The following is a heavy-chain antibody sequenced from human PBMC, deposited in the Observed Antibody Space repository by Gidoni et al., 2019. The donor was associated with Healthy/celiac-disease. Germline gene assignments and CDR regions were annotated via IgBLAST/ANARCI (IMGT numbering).Heavy chain of an antibody. Sequence: EVQLVESGGGLVQPGGSLRLSCAASGFTFSSYWMSWVRQAPGKGLEWVANIKQDGSEKYYVDSVKGRFTISRDNAKNSLYLKMNSLRAEDTAVYYCARDLAVAGSSRYYYYYYYGMDVWGQGTTVTVSS. J-gene: IGHJ6*02. CDR2: IKQDGSEK. V-gene: IGHV3-7*05. D-gene: IGHD6-19*01. CDR3: ARDLAVAGSSRYYYYYYYGMDV. CDR1: GFTFSSYW.